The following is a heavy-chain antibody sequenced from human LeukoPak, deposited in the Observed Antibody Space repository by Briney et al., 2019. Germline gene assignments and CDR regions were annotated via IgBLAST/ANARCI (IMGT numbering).Heavy chain of an antibody. D-gene: IGHD3-3*01. Sequence: PGRSLRLSCAASGFTFSKSGMNWVRQALGKGLEWVSTISDSGGSTYYADSVKGRFTISRDNSKNTLFLQMNSLRVDDTAVYYCARGAYYADWGQGTLVTVSS. CDR2: ISDSGGST. J-gene: IGHJ1*01. CDR3: ARGAYYAD. CDR1: GFTFSKSG. V-gene: IGHV3-23*01.